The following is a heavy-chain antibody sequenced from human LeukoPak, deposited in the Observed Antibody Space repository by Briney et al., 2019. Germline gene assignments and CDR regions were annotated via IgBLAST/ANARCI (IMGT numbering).Heavy chain of an antibody. D-gene: IGHD6-13*01. J-gene: IGHJ6*02. Sequence: ASVKVSCKASGYTFTGYYMHWVRQAPGQGLEWMGWINPSGGSTSYAQKFQGRVTMTRDTSTSTVYMELSSLRSEDTAVYYCARVGYSSPRRAYYGMDVWGQGTTVTVSS. CDR1: GYTFTGYY. CDR2: INPSGGST. CDR3: ARVGYSSPRRAYYGMDV. V-gene: IGHV1-46*01.